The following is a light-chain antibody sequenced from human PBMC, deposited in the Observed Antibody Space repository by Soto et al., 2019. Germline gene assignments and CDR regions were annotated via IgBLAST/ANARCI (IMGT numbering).Light chain of an antibody. V-gene: IGKV3-11*01. CDR3: QQRSNWPT. CDR2: DAS. Sequence: EIVVTQSPATLSLSPRERDTLYCRASQSVSSYLAWYQQKPGQAPRLLIYDASNRATGIPARFSGSGSGTDFTLTISSLEPEDFAVYYCQQRSNWPTFGGGTKVDIK. CDR1: QSVSSY. J-gene: IGKJ4*01.